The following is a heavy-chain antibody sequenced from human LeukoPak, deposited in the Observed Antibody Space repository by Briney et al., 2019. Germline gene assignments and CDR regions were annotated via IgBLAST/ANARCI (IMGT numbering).Heavy chain of an antibody. V-gene: IGHV3-30*02. CDR3: AKDRHGHYALDY. D-gene: IGHD4-17*01. Sequence: GGSLRLSCAASGFTFSTYGMHWVRQAPGKGLEWVAFIPYRGSDNNYAASVKGRFTISRGNSKNMLYLQMNSLRLEDTAVYYCAKDRHGHYALDYCGQGTLVTVSS. J-gene: IGHJ4*02. CDR1: GFTFSTYG. CDR2: IPYRGSDN.